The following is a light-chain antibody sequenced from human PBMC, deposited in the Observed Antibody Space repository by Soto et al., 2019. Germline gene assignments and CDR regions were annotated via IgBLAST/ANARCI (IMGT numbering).Light chain of an antibody. J-gene: IGLJ1*01. CDR1: SSDVGIYNY. CDR3: FSYTTSSTYV. V-gene: IGLV2-14*01. CDR2: GVT. Sequence: QSVLAQPASVSGSPGQSITISCTGTSSDVGIYNYVSWYQQEPGKAPKLLIYGVTSRPSGVSDRFSVSKSGNTASLTISGLQAEDESDYYCFSYTTSSTYVFGTGTKVTVL.